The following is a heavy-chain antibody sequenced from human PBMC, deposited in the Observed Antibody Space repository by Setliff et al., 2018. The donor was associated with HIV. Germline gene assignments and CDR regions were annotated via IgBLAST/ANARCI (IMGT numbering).Heavy chain of an antibody. D-gene: IGHD3-22*01. CDR2: INPSGGSA. V-gene: IGHV1-46*01. Sequence: ASVKVSCKASGYTFTSYYLHWVRQAPGQGLEWMGMINPSGGSAGYAQKFQGRVTMSRDTSTSTVYMELSSLRSEDTAVYYCARDYFDSSAYHYGFGAFDIWG. CDR3: ARDYFDSSAYHYGFGAFDI. J-gene: IGHJ3*02. CDR1: GYTFTSYY.